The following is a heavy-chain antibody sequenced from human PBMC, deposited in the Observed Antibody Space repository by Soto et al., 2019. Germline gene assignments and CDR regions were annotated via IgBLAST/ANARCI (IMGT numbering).Heavy chain of an antibody. Sequence: SETLSLTCAVSGGSISSSNWWSWVRQPPGKGLEWIGEIYHSGSTNYNPSLKSRVTISVDKSKNQFSLKPSSVTAADTAVYYCARDRGQQQLLFHWGQGTLVTVSS. CDR2: IYHSGST. D-gene: IGHD6-13*01. V-gene: IGHV4-4*02. J-gene: IGHJ4*02. CDR1: GGSISSSNW. CDR3: ARDRGQQQLLFH.